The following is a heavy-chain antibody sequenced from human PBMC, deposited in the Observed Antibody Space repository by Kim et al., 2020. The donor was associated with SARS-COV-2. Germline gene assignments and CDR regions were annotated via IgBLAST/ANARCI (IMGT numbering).Heavy chain of an antibody. Sequence: GGSLRLSCAASGFTFSSYAMSWVRQAPGKGLEWVSAISGSGGSTYYADSVKGRFTISRDNSKNTLYLQMNSLRAEDTAVYYCAKGYGSGSYGYYGMDVWGQGTTVTVSS. CDR2: ISGSGGST. D-gene: IGHD3-10*01. CDR3: AKGYGSGSYGYYGMDV. J-gene: IGHJ6*02. CDR1: GFTFSSYA. V-gene: IGHV3-23*01.